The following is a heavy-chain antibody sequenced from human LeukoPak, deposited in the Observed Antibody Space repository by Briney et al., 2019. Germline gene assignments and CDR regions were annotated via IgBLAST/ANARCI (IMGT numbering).Heavy chain of an antibody. CDR2: IYSGGST. CDR3: ARGLGYCTSTTCLLPFDY. J-gene: IGHJ4*02. CDR1: GFTVSTYY. D-gene: IGHD2-2*01. Sequence: GGSLRLSCAASGFTVSTYYMTWVRRAPGKGLECVSVIYSGGSTYYADSVKGRFTVSRDNSKNTLYLQMNSLRAEDTAMCYCARGLGYCTSTTCLLPFDYWGQGTLVTVSS. V-gene: IGHV3-53*01.